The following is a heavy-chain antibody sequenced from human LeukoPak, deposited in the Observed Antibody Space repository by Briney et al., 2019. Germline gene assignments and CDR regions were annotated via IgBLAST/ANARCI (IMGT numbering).Heavy chain of an antibody. CDR2: IWYDGSNE. J-gene: IGHJ4*02. V-gene: IGHV3-33*08. D-gene: IGHD1-14*01. CDR1: GFTFSSYA. CDR3: AAGEPYVY. Sequence: GGSLRLSCAASGFTFSSYAMSWVRQAPGKGLEWVAIIWYDGSNEYYADSVKGRFTISRDNSKSTLYLHMNSLRAENTAVYYCAAGEPYVYWGQGALVTVSS.